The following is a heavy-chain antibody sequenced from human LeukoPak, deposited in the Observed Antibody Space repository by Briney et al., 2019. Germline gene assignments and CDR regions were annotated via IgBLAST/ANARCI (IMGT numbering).Heavy chain of an antibody. CDR3: ARGDYDFWSGTFDY. J-gene: IGHJ4*02. CDR1: GGTFSSYA. Sequence: SVKVSCKASGGTFSSYAISWVRQAPGQGLEWMGGIIPIFGTANYAQKFQGRVTITADESTGTAYMELSSLRSEDTAVYYCARGDYDFWSGTFDYWGQGTLVTVSS. D-gene: IGHD3-3*01. V-gene: IGHV1-69*13. CDR2: IIPIFGTA.